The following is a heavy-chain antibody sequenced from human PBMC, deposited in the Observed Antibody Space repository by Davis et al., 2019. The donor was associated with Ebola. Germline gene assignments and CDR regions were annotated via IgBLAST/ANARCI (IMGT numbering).Heavy chain of an antibody. D-gene: IGHD2-2*01. Sequence: GSLRLSCAASGFSFRTYDMHWVRQVTGKTLEWVSAIGTAGDTYYPVSVKGRFTISRENARNSLYLQMNSLRTEDTAVYYCVRPAFGSHYFDYWGQGILVTVSS. CDR2: IGTAGDT. V-gene: IGHV3-13*01. J-gene: IGHJ4*02. CDR1: GFSFRTYD. CDR3: VRPAFGSHYFDY.